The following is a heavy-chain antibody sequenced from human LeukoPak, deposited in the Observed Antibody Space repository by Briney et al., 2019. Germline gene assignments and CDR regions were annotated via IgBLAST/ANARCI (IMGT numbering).Heavy chain of an antibody. CDR3: ARVSRGDYADY. CDR2: IYHSGST. V-gene: IGHV4-4*02. CDR1: GGSISSSNW. Sequence: SETLSLTCAVSGGSISSSNWWSWVRRPPGNELEWIGEIYHSGSTHYNPSLKSRVTISVDKSKNQFSLKLSSVTAADTAVYYCARVSRGDYADYWGQGTLVTVSS. D-gene: IGHD4-17*01. J-gene: IGHJ4*02.